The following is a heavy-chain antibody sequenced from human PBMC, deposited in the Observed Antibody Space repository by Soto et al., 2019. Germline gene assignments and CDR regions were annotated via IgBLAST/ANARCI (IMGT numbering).Heavy chain of an antibody. J-gene: IGHJ6*02. V-gene: IGHV3-23*01. CDR3: AKGGLEVGSGWYYYGMDV. CDR2: ISGSGGST. CDR1: GFTFSSYA. D-gene: IGHD6-19*01. Sequence: GGSLRLSCAASGFTFSSYAMSWVRQAPGKGLEWVSAISGSGGSTYYADSVKGRFTISRDNSKNTLYLQMNSLRAEDTAVYYCAKGGLEVGSGWYYYGMDVWGQGTTVTVSS.